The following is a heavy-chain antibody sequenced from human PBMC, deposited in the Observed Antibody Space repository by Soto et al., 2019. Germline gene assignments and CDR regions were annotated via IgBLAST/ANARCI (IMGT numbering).Heavy chain of an antibody. CDR1: GGSISSYY. CDR3: ARGGEVATFVAPPNNWFDP. V-gene: IGHV4-30-4*01. Sequence: SETLSLTCTVSGGSISSYYWSWIRQPPGKGLEWIGYIYYSGSTYYNPSLKSRVTISVDTSKNQFSLKLSSVTAADTAVYYCARGGEVATFVAPPNNWFDPWGQGTLVTVSS. CDR2: IYYSGST. J-gene: IGHJ5*02. D-gene: IGHD5-12*01.